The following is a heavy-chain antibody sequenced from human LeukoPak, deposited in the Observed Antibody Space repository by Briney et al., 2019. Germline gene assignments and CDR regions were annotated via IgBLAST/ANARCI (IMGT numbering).Heavy chain of an antibody. V-gene: IGHV4-34*01. Sequence: PSETLSLTCAVYGGSFSGYYWSWIRQPPGKGLEWIGEINHSGSTNYNPSLKSRVTISVDTSKNQFSLKLSSVTAADTAVYYCARHRFWNGGEDYWGQGTLVTVSS. D-gene: IGHD1-1*01. CDR1: GGSFSGYY. CDR3: ARHRFWNGGEDY. J-gene: IGHJ4*02. CDR2: INHSGST.